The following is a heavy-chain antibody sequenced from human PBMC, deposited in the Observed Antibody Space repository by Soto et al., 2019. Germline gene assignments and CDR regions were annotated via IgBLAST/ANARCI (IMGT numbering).Heavy chain of an antibody. CDR1: GGSISSSSYY. CDR3: ARRGMAAANYYYYGMDV. Sequence: SETLSLTCTVSGGSISSSSYYWGWIRQPPGKGLEWIGSIYYSGSTYYNPSLKSRVTISVDTSKNQFSLKLSSVTAADTAVYYCARRGMAAANYYYYGMDVWGQGTTVTVSS. D-gene: IGHD6-13*01. J-gene: IGHJ6*02. V-gene: IGHV4-39*01. CDR2: IYYSGST.